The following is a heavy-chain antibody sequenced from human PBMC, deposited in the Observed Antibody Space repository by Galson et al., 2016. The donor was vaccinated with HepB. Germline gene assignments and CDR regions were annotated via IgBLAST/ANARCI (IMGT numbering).Heavy chain of an antibody. V-gene: IGHV3-33*01. CDR3: ARGRPYCSSTSCYPTYYYYYGMDV. J-gene: IGHJ6*02. CDR1: GFTFSSYG. Sequence: SLRLSCAASGFTFSSYGMHWDRQAPGKGLEWVAVIWYDGSNKYYADSVKGRFTISRDNSKNTLYLQMNSLRAEDTAVYYCARGRPYCSSTSCYPTYYYYYGMDVWGQGTTVTASS. CDR2: IWYDGSNK. D-gene: IGHD2-2*01.